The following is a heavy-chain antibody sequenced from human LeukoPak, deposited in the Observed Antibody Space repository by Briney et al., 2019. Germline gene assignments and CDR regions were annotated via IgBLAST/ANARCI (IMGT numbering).Heavy chain of an antibody. J-gene: IGHJ4*02. Sequence: ASVKVSCKASGYTFTNHYIHWVRQAPGQGLEWMGVINPSGGGTSYAQKFQGRVTMTRDTSTSTVYMELSSLRSEDTAVYYCARVKVSSSPGYYFDYWGQGTLVTVSS. V-gene: IGHV1-46*01. CDR1: GYTFTNHY. CDR2: INPSGGGT. D-gene: IGHD5/OR15-5a*01. CDR3: ARVKVSSSPGYYFDY.